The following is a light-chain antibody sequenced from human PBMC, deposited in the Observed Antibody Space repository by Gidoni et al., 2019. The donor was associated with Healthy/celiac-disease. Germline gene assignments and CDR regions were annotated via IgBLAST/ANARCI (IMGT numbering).Light chain of an antibody. J-gene: IGKJ2*01. CDR3: IQHNSYPRT. CDR2: AAS. V-gene: IGKV1-17*01. Sequence: DIHMTQSPSSLSASVGYRVTITCLASQGIRNDLAWYQQKPGKAPKRLIYAASSLQSGVPSRFSGSGSGTEFTLTISSLQPEEFATYYCIQHNSYPRTFGQGTKLEIK. CDR1: QGIRND.